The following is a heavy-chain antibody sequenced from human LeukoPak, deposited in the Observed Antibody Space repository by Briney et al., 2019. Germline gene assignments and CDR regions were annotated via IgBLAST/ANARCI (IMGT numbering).Heavy chain of an antibody. CDR3: AKEAPRSWESPVWTDYYFDY. D-gene: IGHD3-16*01. Sequence: PGGSLRLSCVASGFTFSSAWMTWVRQAPGKGLEWVSAISGSGGSTYYADSVKGRFTISRDNSKNTLYLQMNSLRAEDTAVYYCAKEAPRSWESPVWTDYYFDYWGQGTLVTVSS. CDR2: ISGSGGST. CDR1: GFTFSSAW. V-gene: IGHV3-23*01. J-gene: IGHJ4*02.